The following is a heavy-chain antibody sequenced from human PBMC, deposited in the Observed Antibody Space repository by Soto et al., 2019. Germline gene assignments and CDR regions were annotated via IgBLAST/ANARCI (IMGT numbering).Heavy chain of an antibody. Sequence: GRSLTLSGAASGFTFSSYRMNWVRQAPGKGLEWVSSISSSSSYIYYADSVKGRVTISRGNAKNSLYLQMNSLRAEDTAVYYCARVMTEFDPWGQGTLVNVCS. CDR1: GFTFSSYR. D-gene: IGHD2-21*02. CDR3: ARVMTEFDP. V-gene: IGHV3-21*01. J-gene: IGHJ5*02. CDR2: ISSSSSYI.